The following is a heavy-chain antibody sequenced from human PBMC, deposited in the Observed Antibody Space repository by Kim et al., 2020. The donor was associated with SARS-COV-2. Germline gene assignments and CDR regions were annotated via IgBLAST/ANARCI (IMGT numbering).Heavy chain of an antibody. D-gene: IGHD3-10*01. J-gene: IGHJ5*02. V-gene: IGHV4-39*01. Sequence: SETLSLTCGVSGVSVSSSGYYWGWIRQSPGKGLEWIGTTHSGGSTYYNSSLGSRVTISVDTSRSQFSLTLTSVTVADTGVYYCARQAGKNWFEPWGPGTRVTVS. CDR3: ARQAGKNWFEP. CDR2: THSGGST. CDR1: GVSVSSSGYY.